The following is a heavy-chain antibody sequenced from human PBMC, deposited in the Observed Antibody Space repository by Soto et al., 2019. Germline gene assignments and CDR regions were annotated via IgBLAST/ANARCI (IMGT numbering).Heavy chain of an antibody. CDR3: SSRAPEGFDP. Sequence: HLQLQESGPGLVKPSETVSLTCAVSGGSIGSSAYYWAWIRQAPGKGLEWIASINYSWDTYYNPSLKRRVTISVDTSTNQFSLQLRSVTAADTGLYYCSSRAPEGFDPWGQGTLVTVSS. CDR2: INYSWDT. J-gene: IGHJ5*02. V-gene: IGHV4-39*01. CDR1: GGSIGSSAYY.